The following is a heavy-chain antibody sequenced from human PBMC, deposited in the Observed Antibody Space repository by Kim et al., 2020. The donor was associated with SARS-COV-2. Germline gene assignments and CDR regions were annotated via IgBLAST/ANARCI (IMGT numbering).Heavy chain of an antibody. D-gene: IGHD1-26*01. CDR1: GFTFDDYA. Sequence: GGSLRLSCAASGFTFDDYAMHWVRQAPGKGLEWVSGITWNSGSIGYADSVKGRFTISRDNAKNSLYLQMNSLRAEDTALYYCAKDISRSGSYFRGDYWGQGTLVTVSS. CDR3: AKDISRSGSYFRGDY. J-gene: IGHJ4*02. CDR2: ITWNSGSI. V-gene: IGHV3-9*01.